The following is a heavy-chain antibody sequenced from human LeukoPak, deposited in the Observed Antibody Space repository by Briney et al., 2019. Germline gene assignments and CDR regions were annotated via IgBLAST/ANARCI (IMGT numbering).Heavy chain of an antibody. CDR2: ISNGGSNI. V-gene: IGHV3-48*04. CDR3: ATSGGHGWNYYFDN. CDR1: GFTFSSYS. J-gene: IGHJ4*02. D-gene: IGHD5-12*01. Sequence: GGSLRLSCAASGFTFSSYSMNWVRQAPGKGLEWVAYISNGGSNIRYADSVKGRLTISRDNANKSLYLQMNSLRAEDTAVYYCATSGGHGWNYYFDNWGQGTLVTVSS.